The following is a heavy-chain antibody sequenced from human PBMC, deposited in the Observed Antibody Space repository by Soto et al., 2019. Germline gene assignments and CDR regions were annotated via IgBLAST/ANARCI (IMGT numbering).Heavy chain of an antibody. Sequence: PSETLSLTCAVYGGSFSGYYWSWIRQPPGKGLEWIGEINHSGSTNYNPSLKSRVTISVDTSKNQFSLKLSSVTAADTAVYYCARGGMVRGVIAYWGQGTLVTVSS. D-gene: IGHD3-10*01. CDR1: GGSFSGYY. CDR2: INHSGST. CDR3: ARGGMVRGVIAY. J-gene: IGHJ4*02. V-gene: IGHV4-34*01.